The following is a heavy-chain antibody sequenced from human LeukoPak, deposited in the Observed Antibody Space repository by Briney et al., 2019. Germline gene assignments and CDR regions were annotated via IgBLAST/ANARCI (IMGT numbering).Heavy chain of an antibody. V-gene: IGHV4-34*01. CDR3: ARHGTRYYYYSMDV. CDR1: GGSFSGYY. D-gene: IGHD1-26*01. J-gene: IGHJ6*03. Sequence: SETLSLTCAVSGGSFSGYYWTWIRQPPGKGLEWIGEIKHSGNTNYNPSLKSRVTISVDTSKNEFSLKLSSVTAADTAVYYCARHGTRYYYYSMDVWGKGTTVTISS. CDR2: IKHSGNT.